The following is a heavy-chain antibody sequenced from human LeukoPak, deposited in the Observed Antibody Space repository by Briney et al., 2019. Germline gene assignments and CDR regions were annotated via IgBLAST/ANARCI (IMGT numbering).Heavy chain of an antibody. CDR3: ARDVNDNIGSSDY. CDR2: FDCEDRDT. Sequence: ASVKVSCKVSGYTLTELSIYWVRQAPEKGLEWMGSFDCEDRDTIYAPKFQDRVTMTVDTSTDTAYMELRSLRSDDTAVYYCARDVNDNIGSSDYWGQGTLVTVSS. V-gene: IGHV1-24*01. D-gene: IGHD3-22*01. CDR1: GYTLTELS. J-gene: IGHJ4*02.